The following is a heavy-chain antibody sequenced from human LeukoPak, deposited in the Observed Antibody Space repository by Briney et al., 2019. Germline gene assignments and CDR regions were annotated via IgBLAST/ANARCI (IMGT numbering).Heavy chain of an antibody. J-gene: IGHJ2*01. CDR3: ARGYSSGWYWYFDL. D-gene: IGHD6-19*01. V-gene: IGHV4-61*02. CDR1: GGSISSGSYY. CDR2: IYTSGST. Sequence: SQTLSLTCTVSGGSISSGSYYWSWIRQPAGKGLEWIGRIYTSGSTNYNPSLKSRVTISVGTSKNQFSLKLSSVTAADTAVYYCARGYSSGWYWYFDLWGRGTLVTVSS.